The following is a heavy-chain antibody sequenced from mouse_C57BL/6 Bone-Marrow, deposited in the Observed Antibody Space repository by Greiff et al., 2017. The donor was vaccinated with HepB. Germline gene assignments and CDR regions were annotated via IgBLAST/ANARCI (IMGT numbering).Heavy chain of an antibody. Sequence: VQLQQSGAELVRPGTSVKLSCKASGYTFTSYWMHWVKQRPGQGLEWIGVIDPSDSYTNYNQKFKGKATLTVDTSSSTAYMQLSSLTSEDSAVYYCARSGTGAMDYWGQGTSVTVSS. CDR1: GYTFTSYW. D-gene: IGHD4-1*01. J-gene: IGHJ4*01. CDR3: ARSGTGAMDY. V-gene: IGHV1-59*01. CDR2: IDPSDSYT.